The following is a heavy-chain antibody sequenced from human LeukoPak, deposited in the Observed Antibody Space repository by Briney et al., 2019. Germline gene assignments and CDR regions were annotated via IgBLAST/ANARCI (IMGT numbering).Heavy chain of an antibody. CDR1: GFTFSRYC. V-gene: IGHV3-7*05. Sequence: PGGSLRLSCEVSGFTFSRYCMSWVRRAPGKGLQCVAIIIQDGSAKYYVDSVRGRFTISRDNAKNSLYLQMNSLRDDDTAVYYCEMGTNLDFWGQGTLVTVSS. CDR2: IIQDGSAK. CDR3: EMGTNLDF. J-gene: IGHJ4*02. D-gene: IGHD2-8*01.